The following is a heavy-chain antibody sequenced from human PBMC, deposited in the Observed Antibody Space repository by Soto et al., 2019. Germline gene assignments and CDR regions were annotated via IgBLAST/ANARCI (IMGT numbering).Heavy chain of an antibody. J-gene: IGHJ4*02. CDR2: VYRRDNT. CDR3: ASCVPATAFSRASLLVS. V-gene: IGHV4-31*02. D-gene: IGHD2-15*01. Sequence: RQHPGKGLEWIGYVYRRDNTNYNPSLKSRVTISVDASKNQFSLRLNSVAAADTAVYYCASCVPATAFSRASLLVSWCLGTLVTV.